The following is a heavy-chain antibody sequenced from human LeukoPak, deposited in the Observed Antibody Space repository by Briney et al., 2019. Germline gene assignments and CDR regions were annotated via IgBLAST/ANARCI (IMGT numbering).Heavy chain of an antibody. J-gene: IGHJ4*02. Sequence: PSETLSLTCTVTGYSISRGYHWGWVRQPPGKGLEWIGSVHQSGSTYYNPSLKSRLTISADTSKNQFSLKLDSVTAADTAVYYCARVNFNPDYWGQGTLVTVSS. CDR1: GYSISRGYH. V-gene: IGHV4-38-2*02. D-gene: IGHD1-14*01. CDR2: VHQSGST. CDR3: ARVNFNPDY.